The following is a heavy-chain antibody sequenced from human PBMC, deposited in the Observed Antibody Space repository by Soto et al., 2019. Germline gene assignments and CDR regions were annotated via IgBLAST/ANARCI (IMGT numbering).Heavy chain of an antibody. CDR1: GFTFDDYA. CDR2: ISWNSGSI. Sequence: EVQLVESGGGLVQPGRSLRLSCATSGFTFDDYAMHWVRQAPGKGLEWVSGISWNSGSIDYADSVKRRFTISRGNAKKSLYLEMNSLRVEDTALYYCAKDIGVGVIPLNHRVPYYCSGMGVWGQGTAVTLSS. V-gene: IGHV3-9*01. D-gene: IGHD3-10*01. CDR3: AKDIGVGVIPLNHRVPYYCSGMGV. J-gene: IGHJ6*02.